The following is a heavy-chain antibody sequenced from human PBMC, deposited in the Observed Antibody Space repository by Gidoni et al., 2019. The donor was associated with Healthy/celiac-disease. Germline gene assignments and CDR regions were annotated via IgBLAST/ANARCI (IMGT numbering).Heavy chain of an antibody. J-gene: IGHJ6*03. CDR2: ISSSGSTI. D-gene: IGHD1-26*01. Sequence: EVQLVESGGGLVQPGGSLRLSCAASGFTFSSYEMNWVRQAPGKGLEWVSYISSSGSTIYYADSVKGRFTISRDNAKNSLYLQMNSLRAEDTAVYYCARSLRSGSYYRYYYYYMDVWGKGTTVTVSS. CDR1: GFTFSSYE. V-gene: IGHV3-48*03. CDR3: ARSLRSGSYYRYYYYYMDV.